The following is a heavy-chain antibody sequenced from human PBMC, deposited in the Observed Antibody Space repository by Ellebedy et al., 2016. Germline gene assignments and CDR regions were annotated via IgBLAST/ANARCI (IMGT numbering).Heavy chain of an antibody. D-gene: IGHD3-10*01. CDR3: ARAQLTMVRGVILSSGPGGVDY. CDR1: GFTFSIYW. V-gene: IGHV3-7*04. J-gene: IGHJ4*02. CDR2: IKQDGSEK. Sequence: GESLKISCAASGFTFSIYWMSWVRQAPGKGLECVANIKQDGSEKSYVDSVKGRFTISRDNAKNSLYLQMNSLRAEDTAVYYCARAQLTMVRGVILSSGPGGVDYWGQGTLVTVSS.